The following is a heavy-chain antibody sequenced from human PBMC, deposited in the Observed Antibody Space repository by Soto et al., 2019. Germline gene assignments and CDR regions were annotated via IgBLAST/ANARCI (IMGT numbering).Heavy chain of an antibody. D-gene: IGHD2-15*01. CDR2: ISGSGGST. CDR3: AKDRLDIVVLVAGTLSAFYI. J-gene: IGHJ3*02. V-gene: IGHV3-23*01. Sequence: GGSLRLSCAASGFTFSSYAMSWVRQAPGKGLEWVSAISGSGGSTYYADSVKGRFTISRDNSKNTLYLQMNSLRAEDTAVYYCAKDRLDIVVLVAGTLSAFYIRGQGKMVPVSS. CDR1: GFTFSSYA.